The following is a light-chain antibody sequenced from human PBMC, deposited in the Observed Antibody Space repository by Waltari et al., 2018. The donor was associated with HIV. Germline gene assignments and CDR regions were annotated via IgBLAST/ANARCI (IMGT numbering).Light chain of an antibody. CDR2: RNN. CDR3: AAWGNSLSLL. CDR1: SSNIGRHY. J-gene: IGLJ2*01. Sequence: QSVLTQPPSASGTPGQRVTIPCSGSSSNIGRHYVYWYQQLPGTAPKLLLYRNNQRPSGVPDRFSGSKSGTSASLAISGLRSEDEADYYCAAWGNSLSLLFGGGTKLTVL. V-gene: IGLV1-47*01.